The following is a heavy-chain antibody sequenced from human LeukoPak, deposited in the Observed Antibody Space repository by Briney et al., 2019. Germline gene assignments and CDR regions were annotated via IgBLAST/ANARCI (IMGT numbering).Heavy chain of an antibody. V-gene: IGHV1-8*03. CDR2: MNPNSGNT. J-gene: IGHJ4*02. CDR1: GYTFTSYD. CDR3: ARGRGDSSGYYYSDY. Sequence: ASVKVSCKASGYTFTSYDINWVRQATGQGLEWMGWMNPNSGNTGYAQKFQGRVTITRNTSISTAYMELSSLRSEDTAVYYCARGRGDSSGYYYSDYWGQGTLVTVSS. D-gene: IGHD3-22*01.